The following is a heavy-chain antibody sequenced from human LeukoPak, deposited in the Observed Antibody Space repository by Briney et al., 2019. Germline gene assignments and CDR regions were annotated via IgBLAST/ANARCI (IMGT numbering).Heavy chain of an antibody. D-gene: IGHD6-19*01. CDR3: ARSGSSGWSGYGMDV. CDR1: GYTFTSYG. J-gene: IGHJ6*02. V-gene: IGHV1-18*01. CDR2: ISAYNGNT. Sequence: ASVKVSCKASGYTFTSYGISWVRQAPGQGLEWMGWISAYNGNTNYAQKLQGRVTMTTDTSTSTAYMELRSLRSDDTAVYYCARSGSSGWSGYGMDVWGQGTTVTVPS.